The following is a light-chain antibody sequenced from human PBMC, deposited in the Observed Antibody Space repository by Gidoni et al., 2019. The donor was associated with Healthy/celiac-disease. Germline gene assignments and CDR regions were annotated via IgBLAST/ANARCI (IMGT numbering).Light chain of an antibody. CDR2: EVS. J-gene: IGLJ2*01. Sequence: QSALTQPASVSGSPGQSITISCTGTSSDVGGYTYVSWYQQHPGKAPKLMIYEVSKRPSGVSNRFSGSKSGNTASLTISGLQAEDEADYYCSSYTSRVVFGGGTKLTVL. CDR1: SSDVGGYTY. V-gene: IGLV2-14*01. CDR3: SSYTSRVV.